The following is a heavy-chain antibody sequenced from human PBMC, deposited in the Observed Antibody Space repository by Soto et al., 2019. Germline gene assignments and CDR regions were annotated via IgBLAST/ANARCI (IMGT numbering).Heavy chain of an antibody. D-gene: IGHD2-15*01. CDR3: AKSYCSGGSCYSRGYYFDY. CDR2: ISGSGGST. J-gene: IGHJ4*02. CDR1: GFTFSSYA. Sequence: AGGSLRLSCAASGFTFSSYAMSWVRQAPGKGLEWVSAISGSGGSTYYADSVKGRFTISRDNSKNTLYLQMNSLRAEDTAVYYCAKSYCSGGSCYSRGYYFDYWGQGTLVTVSS. V-gene: IGHV3-23*01.